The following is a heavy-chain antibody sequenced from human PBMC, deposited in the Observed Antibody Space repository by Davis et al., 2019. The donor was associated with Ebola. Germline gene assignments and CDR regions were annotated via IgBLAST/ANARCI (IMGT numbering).Heavy chain of an antibody. J-gene: IGHJ4*02. CDR3: ARDNRGYSSAWTLDY. CDR1: GGTFSSYA. D-gene: IGHD6-19*01. V-gene: IGHV1-69*04. Sequence: AASVKVSCKASGGTFSSYAISWVRQAPGQGLEWMGRIIPILGIANYAQKFQGRVTITADKSTSTVYMELTSLRSEDTAIYYCARDNRGYSSAWTLDYWGQGTLVTVSS. CDR2: IIPILGIA.